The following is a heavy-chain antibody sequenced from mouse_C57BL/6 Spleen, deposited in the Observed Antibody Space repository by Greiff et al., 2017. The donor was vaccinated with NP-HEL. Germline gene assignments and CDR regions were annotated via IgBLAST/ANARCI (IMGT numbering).Heavy chain of an antibody. J-gene: IGHJ1*03. CDR2: ISSGSSTI. CDR3: AMSYYGSSHWYFDV. D-gene: IGHD1-1*01. V-gene: IGHV5-17*01. CDR1: GFTFSDYG. Sequence: EVQRVESGGGLVKPGGSLKLSCAASGFTFSDYGMHWVRQAPEKGLEWVAYISSGSSTIYYADTVKGRFTISRDNAKNTLFLQMTSLRSEDTAMYYFAMSYYGSSHWYFDVWGTGTTVTVSS.